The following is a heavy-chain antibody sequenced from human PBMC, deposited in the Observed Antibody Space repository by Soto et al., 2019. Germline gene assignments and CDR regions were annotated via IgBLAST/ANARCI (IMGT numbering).Heavy chain of an antibody. V-gene: IGHV4-59*01. D-gene: IGHD3-22*01. CDR1: GGSISSYY. CDR2: IYYSGST. CDR3: ARDHYYYDSSGYYSYYYGMDV. J-gene: IGHJ6*02. Sequence: SETLSLTCTVSGGSISSYYWSWIRQPPGKGLEWIGYIYYSGSTNYNPSLKSRVTISVGTSKNQFSLKLSSVTAADTAVYYCARDHYYYDSSGYYSYYYGMDVWGQGTTVTVSS.